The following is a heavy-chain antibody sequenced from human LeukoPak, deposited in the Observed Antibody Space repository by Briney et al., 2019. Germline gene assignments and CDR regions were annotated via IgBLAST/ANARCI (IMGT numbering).Heavy chain of an antibody. D-gene: IGHD4-17*01. CDR2: IHHSGST. CDR1: DYSISSAYY. J-gene: IGHJ2*01. Sequence: PSEILSLTCDVSDYSISSAYYWGWIRQPPGKGLEWIASIHHSGSTDYNPSLKSRVTISVDTSKNQFSLKLSSVTAADTAVYYCARGLTTVTTSPNWYFDLWGRGTLVTVSS. V-gene: IGHV4-38-2*01. CDR3: ARGLTTVTTSPNWYFDL.